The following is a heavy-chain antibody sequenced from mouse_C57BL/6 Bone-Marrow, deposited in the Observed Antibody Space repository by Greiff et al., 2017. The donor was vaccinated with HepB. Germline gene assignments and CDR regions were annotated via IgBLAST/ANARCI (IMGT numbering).Heavy chain of an antibody. CDR3: AVYNDYEL. D-gene: IGHD2-5*01. V-gene: IGHV1-64*01. CDR1: GYTFTSYW. Sequence: QVQLQQPGAELVKPGASVKLSCKASGYTFTSYWMHWVKQRPGQGLEWIGMIHPNSGSTNYNQPFKSKATLTVYKSSSTSYMQLSSLTSEDSAVYYCAVYNDYELWGQGTTLTVSS. J-gene: IGHJ2*01. CDR2: IHPNSGST.